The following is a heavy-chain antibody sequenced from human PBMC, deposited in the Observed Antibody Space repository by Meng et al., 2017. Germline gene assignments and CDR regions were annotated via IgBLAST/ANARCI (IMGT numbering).Heavy chain of an antibody. CDR1: EFTCSDYY. J-gene: IGHJ5*02. V-gene: IGHV3-11*01. D-gene: IGHD1-14*01. CDR3: ASIKVDP. Sequence: QGERVESGECLVKPGGYLQLSLASSEFTCSDYYMSWVRQDPGKGLEGFSYISSSGSTIYYADSVKGRFTISRDNAKNALYLQMHSLRAEDMAVYYCASIKVDPWGQGTLVTVSS. CDR2: ISSSGSTI.